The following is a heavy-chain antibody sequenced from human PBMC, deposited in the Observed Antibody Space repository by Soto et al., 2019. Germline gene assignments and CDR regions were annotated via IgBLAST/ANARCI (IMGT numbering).Heavy chain of an antibody. D-gene: IGHD6-13*01. Sequence: QVQLQESGPGLVKPSQTLSLTCTVSGGSITSGDYYWTWIRQPPGKGLEWIGYIYYSGSTYYNPSLQSRVTISVDTSKNQFSLKVHSVTAADTSVYYCARGGRAAAGTSWGQGTLVTVSS. V-gene: IGHV4-30-4*01. J-gene: IGHJ5*02. CDR3: ARGGRAAAGTS. CDR1: GGSITSGDYY. CDR2: IYYSGST.